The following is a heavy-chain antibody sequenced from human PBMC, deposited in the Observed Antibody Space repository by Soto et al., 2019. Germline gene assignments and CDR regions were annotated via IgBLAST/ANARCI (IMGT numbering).Heavy chain of an antibody. D-gene: IGHD1-7*01. CDR2: IYYSGST. Sequence: SETLSLTCTVSGSSISSYYWSWIRQPPGQGLEWIGYIYYSGSTNYNPSLKSRVTISVDTSKNQFSLKLSSVTAADTAVYYCARDSGTTGWFDPWGQGTLVTVSS. V-gene: IGHV4-59*01. CDR1: GSSISSYY. J-gene: IGHJ5*02. CDR3: ARDSGTTGWFDP.